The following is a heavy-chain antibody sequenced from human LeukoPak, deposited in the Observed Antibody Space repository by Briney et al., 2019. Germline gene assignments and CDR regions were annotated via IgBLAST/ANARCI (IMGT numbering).Heavy chain of an antibody. CDR1: GYTFTSYA. CDR2: INTNTGNP. CDR3: ARDLRYFQH. J-gene: IGHJ1*01. V-gene: IGHV7-4-1*02. Sequence: GASVKVSCKASGYTFTSYAMTWVRQAPGRGLEWMGWINTNTGNPTYAQGFTGRFVFSLDTSVSTAFLQISSLKAEDTAIYYCARDLRYFQHWGQGTLVTVSS.